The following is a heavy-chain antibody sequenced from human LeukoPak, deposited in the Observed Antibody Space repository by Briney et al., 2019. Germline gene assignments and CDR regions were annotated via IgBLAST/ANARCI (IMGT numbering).Heavy chain of an antibody. CDR1: GYSFSTYA. V-gene: IGHV1-3*03. CDR3: VRDNREGAFDI. CDR2: IAADDNT. D-gene: IGHD2/OR15-2a*01. J-gene: IGHJ3*02. Sequence: ASVKVSCKASGYSFSTYAVHWVRQAPGQRLEWMGWIAADDNTKYSQDLQGRFTITRDTSASTAYMELSSLRSDDMAVYYCVRDNREGAFDICGQGTMVTVSP.